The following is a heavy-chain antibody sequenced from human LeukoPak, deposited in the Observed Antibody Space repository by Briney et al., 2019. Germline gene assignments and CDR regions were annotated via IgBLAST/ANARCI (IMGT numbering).Heavy chain of an antibody. CDR3: ARQVPGPYNYYGMDV. CDR1: DDSISNTNFY. CDR2: IQYRRIA. V-gene: IGHV4-39*01. J-gene: IGHJ6*02. Sequence: PSETLSLTCTVSDDSISNTNFYWAWIRQPPGKGLEWIGNIQYRRIASYTPSLRSRVTISVDTPKSQFSLRLTSVTAADTAVYYCARQVPGPYNYYGMDVWGQGTTVTVSS. D-gene: IGHD2-2*02.